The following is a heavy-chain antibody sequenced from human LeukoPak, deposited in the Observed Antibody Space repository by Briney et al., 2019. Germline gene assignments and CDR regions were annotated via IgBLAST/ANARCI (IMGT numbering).Heavy chain of an antibody. V-gene: IGHV3-30*03. CDR2: ISYDGSNK. CDR1: GFTFSNYW. J-gene: IGHJ4*02. CDR3: ARDSLGDPTYYFDY. D-gene: IGHD3-10*01. Sequence: GGSLRLSCAASGFTFSNYWMDWVRQAPGKGLEWVAVISYDGSNKYYADSVKGRFTISRDNSKNTLYLQMNSLRAEDTAVYYCARDSLGDPTYYFDYWGQGTLVTVSS.